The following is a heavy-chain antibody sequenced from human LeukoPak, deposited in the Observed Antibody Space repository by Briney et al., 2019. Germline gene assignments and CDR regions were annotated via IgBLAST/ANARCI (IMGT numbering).Heavy chain of an antibody. CDR1: GYTFTDYY. J-gene: IGHJ5*02. Sequence: ASVKISCKVSGYTFTDYYMHWVQQAPGKGLEWMGLIDPEDGETIYAQKFQGRVTMTEDTSTDTAYMELSSLRSEDTAVYYCATVESGSYFDVYWFDPWGQGTLVTVSS. D-gene: IGHD1-26*01. CDR3: ATVESGSYFDVYWFDP. CDR2: IDPEDGET. V-gene: IGHV1-69-2*01.